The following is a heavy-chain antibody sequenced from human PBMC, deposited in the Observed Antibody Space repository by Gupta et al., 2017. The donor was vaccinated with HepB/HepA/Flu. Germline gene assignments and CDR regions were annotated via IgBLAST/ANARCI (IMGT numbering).Heavy chain of an antibody. Sequence: QLQLQESGPGLVKPSETLSLTCTVSGGSISSSSYYWGWIRQPPGKGLEWIGSIYYSGSTYYNPSLKSRVTISVDTSKNQFSLKLSSVTAADTAVYYCARTLPPDYYYGMDVWGQGTTVTVSS. J-gene: IGHJ6*02. CDR2: IYYSGST. V-gene: IGHV4-39*01. CDR1: GGSISSSSYY. D-gene: IGHD2-2*01. CDR3: ARTLPPDYYYGMDV.